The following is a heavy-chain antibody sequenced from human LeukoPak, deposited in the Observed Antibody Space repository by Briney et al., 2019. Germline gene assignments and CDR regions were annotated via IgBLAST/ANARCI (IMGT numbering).Heavy chain of an antibody. J-gene: IGHJ5*02. Sequence: ASVKVSCKASGYYFSNYGISWVRQAPGQGPEWMGWISVYNGNTKYAQKFQGRVTMTTDTSTSTAYMELRSLRSDDTAVYYCTRSDHYYGSGSPPNWFDPWGQGTLSPPPQ. CDR2: ISVYNGNT. D-gene: IGHD3-10*01. CDR3: TRSDHYYGSGSPPNWFDP. V-gene: IGHV1-18*01. CDR1: GYYFSNYG.